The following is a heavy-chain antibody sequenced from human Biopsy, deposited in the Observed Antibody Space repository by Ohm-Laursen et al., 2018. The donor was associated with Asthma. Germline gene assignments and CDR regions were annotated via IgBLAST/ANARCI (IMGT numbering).Heavy chain of an antibody. Sequence: SSVKVSCKASGGTFRTYAFNWVRQAPGQGLEWMGGIIPMYGIPKVAQKFQGRVTITADESTSTAYMEMSSLRSEDTAVYYCARVDAIMISGDFYFYSGFDLWGQGTTVRVSS. J-gene: IGHJ6*02. D-gene: IGHD3-16*01. V-gene: IGHV1-69*01. CDR1: GGTFRTYA. CDR2: IIPMYGIP. CDR3: ARVDAIMISGDFYFYSGFDL.